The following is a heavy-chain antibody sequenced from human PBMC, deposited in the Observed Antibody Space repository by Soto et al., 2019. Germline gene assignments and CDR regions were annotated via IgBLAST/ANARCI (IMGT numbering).Heavy chain of an antibody. CDR2: IIPYYNTL. Sequence: QAQVVQSGAEVRKPGSSVKLSCKASEGTFNSYAIAWVRQAPGQGLEWMGGIIPYYNTLNYAQKFQDRVTITADDSTNTVYMELSSLRYDDPAVYFCASGASRWYPYFFDSWAQGTLVTVSS. CDR1: EGTFNSYA. CDR3: ASGASRWYPYFFDS. J-gene: IGHJ4*02. V-gene: IGHV1-69*01. D-gene: IGHD6-13*01.